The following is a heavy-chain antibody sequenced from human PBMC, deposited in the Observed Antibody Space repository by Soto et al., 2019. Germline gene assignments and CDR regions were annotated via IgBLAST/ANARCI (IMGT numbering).Heavy chain of an antibody. CDR1: GFTFRSYG. CDR2: ISNDGNKK. J-gene: IGHJ6*02. CDR3: GKDTLDCSGGDCPLYYYSGMDV. D-gene: IGHD2-21*02. V-gene: IGHV3-30*18. Sequence: QVQLVESGGGVVQPGRSLRLSCATSGFTFRSYGMHWVRQAPGKGLEWLAVISNDGNKKFFAASMKGRLTLSRDNARNTVYLQINSLRAEDTAVYFCGKDTLDCSGGDCPLYYYSGMDVWGQGTTVAVSS.